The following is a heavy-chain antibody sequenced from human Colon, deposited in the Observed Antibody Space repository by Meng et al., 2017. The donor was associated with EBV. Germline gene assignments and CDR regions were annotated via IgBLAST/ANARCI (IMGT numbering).Heavy chain of an antibody. J-gene: IGHJ4*02. CDR3: ATQESRDGHNPY. V-gene: IGHV4-30-4*01. D-gene: IGHD5-24*01. CDR2: IYYTGST. Sequence: QVRLQVSGPGLVKPSQTLSLTCTVSGGSINSGDYYWSWIRQPPGKGLEWIGYIYYTGSTYYNPSLKSRVTISMGKSNNQLSLKLNSVTAADTAVYYCATQESRDGHNPYWGQGTLVTVSS. CDR1: GGSINSGDYY.